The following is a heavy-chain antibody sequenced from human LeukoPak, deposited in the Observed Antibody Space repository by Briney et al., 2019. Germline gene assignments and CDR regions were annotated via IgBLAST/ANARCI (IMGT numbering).Heavy chain of an antibody. Sequence: GASVKVSCKVSGYTLTELSMHWVRQAPGKGLEWMGGFDPEDGETIYAQKFQGRVTMTEDTSTDTAYMELSSLRSEDTAVYYCATWRPFHGLDFFDYWGQGTLVTVSS. CDR2: FDPEDGET. V-gene: IGHV1-24*01. D-gene: IGHD3-3*01. CDR3: ATWRPFHGLDFFDY. CDR1: GYTLTELS. J-gene: IGHJ4*02.